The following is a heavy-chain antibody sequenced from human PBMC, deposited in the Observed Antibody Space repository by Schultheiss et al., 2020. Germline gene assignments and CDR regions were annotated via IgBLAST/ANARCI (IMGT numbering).Heavy chain of an antibody. D-gene: IGHD5-12*01. CDR2: NYNSGST. V-gene: IGHV4-31*03. CDR1: GGSISTGGYF. Sequence: SEILSLTCTVSGGSISTGGYFWSWIRQRPGKGLEWIGYNYNSGSTYSNPSLKSRVTMSVDTSKNQFSLKLSSVTAADTAVYYCARDLGSGYDRTSPSWGQGTLVTVSS. CDR3: ARDLGSGYDRTSPS. J-gene: IGHJ5*02.